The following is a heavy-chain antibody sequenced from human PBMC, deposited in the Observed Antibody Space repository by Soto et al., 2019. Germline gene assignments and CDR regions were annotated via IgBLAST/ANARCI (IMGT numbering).Heavy chain of an antibody. CDR3: ARQSRGLAVAGLDS. CDR1: GGSINNYY. V-gene: IGHV4-59*08. D-gene: IGHD6-19*01. J-gene: IGHJ4*02. Sequence: SETLSLTCTVSGGSINNYYWSWVRQPPGKGLEWIGYIYYSGSTDYNPSLKSRVTMSVDTSKNQFSLKLSSVTAGDTAVYYCARQSRGLAVAGLDSWGQGTLVPSPQ. CDR2: IYYSGST.